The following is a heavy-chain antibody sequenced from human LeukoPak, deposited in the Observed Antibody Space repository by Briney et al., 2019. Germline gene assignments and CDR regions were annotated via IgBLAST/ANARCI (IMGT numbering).Heavy chain of an antibody. CDR2: IYYSGST. CDR3: ARDPSIVASNGPHLGLAFDI. Sequence: PSQTLSLTCTVSGGSISSGGYYWSWIRQHPGKGLEWIGYIYYSGSTYYNPSLKSRVTISVDTSKNQFSLKLSSVTAADTAVYYCARDPSIVASNGPHLGLAFDIWGQGTMVTVSS. J-gene: IGHJ3*02. CDR1: GGSISSGGYY. D-gene: IGHD3-22*01. V-gene: IGHV4-31*03.